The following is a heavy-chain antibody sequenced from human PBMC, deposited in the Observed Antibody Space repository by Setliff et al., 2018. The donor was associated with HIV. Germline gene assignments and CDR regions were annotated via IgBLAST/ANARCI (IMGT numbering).Heavy chain of an antibody. CDR2: IYYSGST. CDR3: ARVAKDSSFFTASGPSYFDP. Sequence: SETLSLTCTVSGGYISSGGYCWSWIRQHPGKGLEWIGYIYYSGSTHYNPSLKSRVTTSVDTSKNQFSLKLRSVTAADTALYFCARVAKDSSFFTASGPSYFDPWGHGTLVTVSS. V-gene: IGHV4-31*03. D-gene: IGHD5-18*01. J-gene: IGHJ5*02. CDR1: GGYISSGGYC.